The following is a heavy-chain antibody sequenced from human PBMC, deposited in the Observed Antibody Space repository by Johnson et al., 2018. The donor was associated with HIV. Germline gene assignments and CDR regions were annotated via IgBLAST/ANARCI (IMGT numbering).Heavy chain of an antibody. CDR1: GFTFSDHY. V-gene: IGHV3-11*04. CDR2: ISSSGSTI. J-gene: IGHJ3*02. D-gene: IGHD3-10*01. Sequence: QVQLVESGGGLVKPGGSLRLSCAASGFTFSDHYMSWIRQAPGKGLEWVSYISSSGSTIYYADSVKGRFTISRDNAKKSLYLQINSLRAEDTAVYYCAKDSSVLLCFDIWGQGTMVTVSS. CDR3: AKDSSVLLCFDI.